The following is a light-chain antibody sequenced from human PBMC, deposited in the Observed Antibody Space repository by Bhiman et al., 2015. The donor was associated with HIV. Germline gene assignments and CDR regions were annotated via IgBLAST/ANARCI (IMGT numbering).Light chain of an antibody. Sequence: QSVLTQPPSVSGAPGQRITVSCTGTSSNIGARHDVHWYQQLPGRPPKLLIFGNNNRPSGVPDRFSGSKSGTSASLAITGLQADDEADYFCQSYDSSLSALVFGTGTKVTV. CDR3: QSYDSSLSALV. J-gene: IGLJ1*01. V-gene: IGLV1-40*01. CDR2: GNN. CDR1: SSNIGARHD.